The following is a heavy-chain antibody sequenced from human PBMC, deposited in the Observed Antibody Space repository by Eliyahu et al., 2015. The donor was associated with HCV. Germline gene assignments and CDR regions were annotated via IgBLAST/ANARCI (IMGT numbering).Heavy chain of an antibody. CDR1: GGSIXSXGYY. Sequence: QLQLQESGPGLVKPSETLSLICTVSGGSIXSXGYYWGWIRQPPGKGLEWIGSVYYSGSTYYNPXLKSRVTVSVDTSKNQFSLKLSSVTAADTAVYYCARHGGLRPLTFDSWGQGTLVTVSS. CDR2: VYYSGST. CDR3: ARHGGLRPLTFDS. D-gene: IGHD5-12*01. J-gene: IGHJ4*02. V-gene: IGHV4-39*01.